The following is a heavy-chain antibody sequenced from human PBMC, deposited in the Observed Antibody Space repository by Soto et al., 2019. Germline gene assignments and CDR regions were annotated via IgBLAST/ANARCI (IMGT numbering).Heavy chain of an antibody. D-gene: IGHD3-3*01. V-gene: IGHV3-33*01. CDR3: ARDASYYSLWSGYYPSRNGMDV. CDR2: IWNDGSKK. J-gene: IGHJ6*02. Sequence: QVQVVESGGGVVQPGRSLRLSCEASGFTFGSFGMHWVRQAPGKGLEWVSLIWNDGSKKSYGDSVKGRFTISRDNSRNTVYLQMNSLRADDTAVYYCARDASYYSLWSGYYPSRNGMDVWGQGTTVTVSS. CDR1: GFTFGSFG.